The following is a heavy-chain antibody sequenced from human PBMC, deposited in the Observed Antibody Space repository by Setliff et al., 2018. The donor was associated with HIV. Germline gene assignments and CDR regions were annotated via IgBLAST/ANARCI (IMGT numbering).Heavy chain of an antibody. D-gene: IGHD3-22*01. CDR1: GGSFSTYY. V-gene: IGHV4-4*07. J-gene: IGHJ3*01. Sequence: SETLSLTCTVSGGSFSTYYWSWIRQPAGEGLEYIGRVHSTGTTIYNPSLKSRVTMSVDTSKNQLSLKLRSVTAADTAVYYCARARITMTGGRLEPYAFDRWGQGTKVTV. CDR3: ARARITMTGGRLEPYAFDR. CDR2: VHSTGTT.